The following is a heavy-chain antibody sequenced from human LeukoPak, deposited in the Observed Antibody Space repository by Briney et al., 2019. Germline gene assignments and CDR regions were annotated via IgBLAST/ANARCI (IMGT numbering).Heavy chain of an antibody. Sequence: PGGSLRLSCAASGFTFSSYAMHWARQAPGKGLEWVAVISYDGSNKYYADSVKGRFTISRDNAKNSLYLQMNSLRAEDTAVYYSARDELRFERHSDYWGQGTLVTVSS. CDR3: ARDELRFERHSDY. CDR1: GFTFSSYA. J-gene: IGHJ4*02. V-gene: IGHV3-30*04. CDR2: ISYDGSNK. D-gene: IGHD3-3*01.